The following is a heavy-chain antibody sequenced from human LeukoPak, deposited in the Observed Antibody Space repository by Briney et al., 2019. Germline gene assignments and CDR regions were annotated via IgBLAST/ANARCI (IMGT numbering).Heavy chain of an antibody. CDR2: IYPRDGST. J-gene: IGHJ4*02. CDR3: ARDQEGFDY. Sequence: ASVKVSCKASGYTFTSNYIHWVRQAPGQGLEWMGMIYPRDGSTSYAQKFQGRVTVTRDTSTSTVHMELSGLRSEDTAVYYCARDQEGFDYWGQGTLVTVSS. V-gene: IGHV1-46*01. CDR1: GYTFTSNY.